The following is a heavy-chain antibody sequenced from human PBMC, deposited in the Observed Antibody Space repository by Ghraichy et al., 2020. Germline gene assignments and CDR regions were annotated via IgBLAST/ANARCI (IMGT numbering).Heavy chain of an antibody. Sequence: SVKVSCKASGGTFSSYAISWVRQAPGQGLEWMGGIIPIFGTANYAQKFQGRVTITADESTSTAYMELSSLRSEDTAVYYCASEYYYDSSGYSERNDYWGQGTLVTVSS. CDR2: IIPIFGTA. V-gene: IGHV1-69*13. CDR3: ASEYYYDSSGYSERNDY. J-gene: IGHJ4*02. D-gene: IGHD3-22*01. CDR1: GGTFSSYA.